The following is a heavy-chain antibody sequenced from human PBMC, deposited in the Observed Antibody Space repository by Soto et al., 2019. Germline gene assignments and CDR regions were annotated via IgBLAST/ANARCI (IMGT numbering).Heavy chain of an antibody. CDR3: SKEDYCYAMDV. CDR1: GFTFRNYA. V-gene: IGHV3-23*01. Sequence: EVQLLESGGGLVQPGGSLSLSCVASGFTFRNYAMSWGRQAPGKGLEWVSGISGSGGSTYYADSVKGRFTISRDNSKNAVYLQMNSLRVEDTAVYYCSKEDYCYAMDVWGQGTTVTDCS. J-gene: IGHJ6*02. CDR2: ISGSGGST.